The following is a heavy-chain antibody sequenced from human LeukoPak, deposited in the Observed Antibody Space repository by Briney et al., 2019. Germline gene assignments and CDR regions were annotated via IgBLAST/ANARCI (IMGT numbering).Heavy chain of an antibody. CDR2: INHSGST. J-gene: IGHJ5*02. CDR1: GGSFSGYY. Sequence: KPSETLSLTCAVYGGSFSGYYCSWIRQPPGKGLESIGEINHSGSTNYNPSLKSRVTISVDTSKNQFSLKLSSVTAADTAVYYCARDLGYYDILTGSHRGNWFDPWGQGTLVTVSS. V-gene: IGHV4-34*01. D-gene: IGHD3-9*01. CDR3: ARDLGYYDILTGSHRGNWFDP.